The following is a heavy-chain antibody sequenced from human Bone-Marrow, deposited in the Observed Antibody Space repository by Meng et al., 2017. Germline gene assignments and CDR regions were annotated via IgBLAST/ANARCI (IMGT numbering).Heavy chain of an antibody. J-gene: IGHJ1*01. D-gene: IGHD1-1*01. Sequence: VAPPACGHGLLSPSVLLSLRCADQGWLVGVYYSSWIHQAAGEGLELIWENNQRRSITYDPCLKSRSTISVDTFNDQFPRKRSSVAAVYTGVYYCERGTRPFLFQHWGQGTLVTVSS. V-gene: IGHV4-34*01. CDR1: GWLVGVYY. CDR2: NNQRRSI. CDR3: ERGTRPFLFQH.